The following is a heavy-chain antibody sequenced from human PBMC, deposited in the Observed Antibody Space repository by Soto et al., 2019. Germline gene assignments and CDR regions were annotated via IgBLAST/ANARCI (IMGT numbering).Heavy chain of an antibody. CDR1: GFTFSSHA. V-gene: IGHV3-23*01. CDR3: AKDLQFSGWLSAQTFDY. J-gene: IGHJ4*02. CDR2: ITGSGDST. D-gene: IGHD6-19*01. Sequence: EVQLLESGGGLVQPGGSLRLSCAVSGFTFSSHAMSWVRQAPGKGLECVSSITGSGDSTYYADSVKGRFTSSRDKSKSTLYLQMNSLRAEDTAVYYYAKDLQFSGWLSAQTFDYWGQGTQVTLSS.